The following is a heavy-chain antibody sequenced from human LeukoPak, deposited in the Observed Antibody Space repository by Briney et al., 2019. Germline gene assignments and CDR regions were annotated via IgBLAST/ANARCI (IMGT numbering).Heavy chain of an antibody. V-gene: IGHV3-53*05. CDR2: IYSGGDT. J-gene: IGHJ4*02. D-gene: IGHD6-13*01. CDR1: GFTVSSNY. CDR3: TRGPGSTWYSDY. Sequence: PGGSLRLSCAASGFTVSSNYMNWVRQAPGKGLEWVSIIYSGGDTYYADSVKGRFTISRDNSKNTLYLQMNSLRPEDTAVYYCTRGPGSTWYSDYWGQGNLVTGSS.